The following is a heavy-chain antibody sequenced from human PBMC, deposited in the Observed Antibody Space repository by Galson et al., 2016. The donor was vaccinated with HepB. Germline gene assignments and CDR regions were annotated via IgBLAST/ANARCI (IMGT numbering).Heavy chain of an antibody. V-gene: IGHV3-7*03. J-gene: IGHJ4*02. CDR2: IKLDGSEK. CDR3: ARRNLLDY. Sequence: SLRLSCAVSGFTFRSYWMSWVRQAPGKGLEWVANIKLDGSEKFYVDSVKGRFTIPRDNAKNSLYLQMNNLRAEDTAVYYCARRNLLDYGGQGTQVTVSS. D-gene: IGHD1-14*01. CDR1: GFTFRSYW.